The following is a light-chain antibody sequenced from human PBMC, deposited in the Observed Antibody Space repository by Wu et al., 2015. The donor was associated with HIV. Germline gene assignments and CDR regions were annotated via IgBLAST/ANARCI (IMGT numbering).Light chain of an antibody. CDR3: QQRSNWPPEWT. CDR1: QSVGTY. Sequence: EIVLTQSPATLSLSPGERATLSCRASQSVGTYLAWYQQKPGQAPRLLIYDASNRATGIPARFSGSGSGTDFTLTISSLEPEDFAVYFCQQRSNWPPEWTFGQGTKVEIK. CDR2: DAS. J-gene: IGKJ1*01. V-gene: IGKV3-11*01.